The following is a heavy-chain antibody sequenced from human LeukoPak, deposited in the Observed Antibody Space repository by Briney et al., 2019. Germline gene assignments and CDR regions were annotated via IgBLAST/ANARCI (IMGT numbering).Heavy chain of an antibody. J-gene: IGHJ6*03. CDR1: GGTFSSYA. V-gene: IGHV1-69*13. CDR3: AREEAYYYYMDV. CDR2: ITPMYGTT. Sequence: SVKVSCKASGGTFSSYAINWVRQAPGQGPEWMGGITPMYGTTNYARKFQGRVTITADESTSTAYMELTSLRSEDTAVYYCAREEAYYYYMDVWGKGTTVTVFS.